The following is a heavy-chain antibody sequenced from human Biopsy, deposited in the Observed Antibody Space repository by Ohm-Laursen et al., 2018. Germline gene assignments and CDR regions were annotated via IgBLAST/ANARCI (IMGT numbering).Heavy chain of an antibody. Sequence: TLSLTCAVSGGSVGRGGFYWSWIRQHPGKGLEWIGYIYYSGTTYYNPSLKSLVTISVDTSKNQFSLKLNSVTAADTAVYYCARRPYGGTRYWYFDLWGRGTLVTVSS. D-gene: IGHD4-23*01. J-gene: IGHJ2*01. CDR1: GGSVGRGGFY. CDR3: ARRPYGGTRYWYFDL. V-gene: IGHV4-31*01. CDR2: IYYSGTT.